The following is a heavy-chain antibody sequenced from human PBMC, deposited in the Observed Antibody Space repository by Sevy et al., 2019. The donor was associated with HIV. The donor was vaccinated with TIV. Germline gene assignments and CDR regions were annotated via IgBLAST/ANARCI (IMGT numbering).Heavy chain of an antibody. V-gene: IGHV3-49*03. J-gene: IGHJ4*02. D-gene: IGHD3-22*01. Sequence: GGSLRLSCTGSGFTFGDYAMSWFRQAPGMGLEWVGFIRSKAYGGATENAGSVKGRFTISRDDSKSIADLQMNSLNTQDIAVYYCTRGYYYDSSGYFDYWGQGTLITVSS. CDR3: TRGYYYDSSGYFDY. CDR1: GFTFGDYA. CDR2: IRSKAYGGAT.